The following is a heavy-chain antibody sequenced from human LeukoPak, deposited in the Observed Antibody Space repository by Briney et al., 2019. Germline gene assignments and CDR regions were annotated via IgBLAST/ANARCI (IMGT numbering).Heavy chain of an antibody. CDR3: ARGPRYSFY. Sequence: GGSLRLSCAASGFIVSSNYMSWVRQAPGKGLEWVSVIYRGGSTYYTDSVKGRFTISRDQANNTLYLQMNTLRDEDTAVYYCARGPRYSFYWGQGTLVTVSS. V-gene: IGHV3-53*01. J-gene: IGHJ4*02. CDR2: IYRGGST. D-gene: IGHD6-13*01. CDR1: GFIVSSNY.